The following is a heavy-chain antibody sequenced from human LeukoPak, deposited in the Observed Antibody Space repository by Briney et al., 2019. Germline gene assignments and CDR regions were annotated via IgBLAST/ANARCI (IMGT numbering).Heavy chain of an antibody. Sequence: ASVKVSRKVSGYTLTELSMHWVRQAPGKGLEGMGGFDPEDGETIYVQKFQGRGTMTEDTSTDTAYMELSSLRSEDTAVYYCATAFRCTNGVCYTKSWFDPWGQGTLVTVSS. CDR3: ATAFRCTNGVCYTKSWFDP. J-gene: IGHJ5*02. V-gene: IGHV1-24*01. CDR2: FDPEDGET. D-gene: IGHD2-8*01. CDR1: GYTLTELS.